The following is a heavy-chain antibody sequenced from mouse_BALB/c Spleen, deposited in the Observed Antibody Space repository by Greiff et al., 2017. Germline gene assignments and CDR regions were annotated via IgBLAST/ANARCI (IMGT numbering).Heavy chain of an antibody. Sequence: EVKVVESGGGLVQPGGSRKLSCAASGFTFSSFGMHWVRQAPEKGLEWVAYISSGSSTIYYADTVKGRFTISRDNPKNTLFLQMTSLRSEDTAMYYCARYDYAIDYWGQGTSVTVSS. V-gene: IGHV5-17*02. CDR3: ARYDYAIDY. J-gene: IGHJ4*01. D-gene: IGHD2-14*01. CDR2: ISSGSSTI. CDR1: GFTFSSFG.